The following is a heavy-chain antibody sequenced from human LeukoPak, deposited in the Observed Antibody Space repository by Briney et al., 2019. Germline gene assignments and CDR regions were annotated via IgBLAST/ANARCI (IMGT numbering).Heavy chain of an antibody. J-gene: IGHJ3*02. CDR2: IYHSGST. CDR1: GGSISRSNW. CDR3: AKRTRSAFDI. D-gene: IGHD1-14*01. V-gene: IGHV4-4*02. Sequence: SETLSLTCAVSGGSISRSNWWSWVRQSPGKGLEWIGEIYHSGSTDYNPSLKSRVTISVDKSKNQFSLKLSSVTAADTAVYYCAKRTRSAFDIWGQGTMVTVSS.